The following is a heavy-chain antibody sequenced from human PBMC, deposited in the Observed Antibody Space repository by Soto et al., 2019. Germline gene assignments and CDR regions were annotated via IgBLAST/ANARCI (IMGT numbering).Heavy chain of an antibody. Sequence: TLSLTCTVSGGSISSYYWSWIRQPPGKGLEWIGYIYYSGSTNYNPSLKSRVTISVDTSKNQFSLKLSSVTAADTAVYYCARSVTYCSSTSCSYYFDYWGQGTLVTVSS. J-gene: IGHJ4*02. CDR2: IYYSGST. CDR1: GGSISSYY. CDR3: ARSVTYCSSTSCSYYFDY. V-gene: IGHV4-59*01. D-gene: IGHD2-2*01.